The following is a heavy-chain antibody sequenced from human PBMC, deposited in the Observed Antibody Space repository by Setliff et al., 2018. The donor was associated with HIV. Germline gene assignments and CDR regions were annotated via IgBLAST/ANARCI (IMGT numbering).Heavy chain of an antibody. D-gene: IGHD3-10*01. CDR1: GGSISSGGYY. CDR2: IYHSGIT. Sequence: SETLSLTCTVSGGSISSGGYYWSWIRQSPEKGLEWIGYIYHSGITSYNPSLKSRVTMSMDMSKNLFSLNLSSVTAADSAVYYCARIAWKQGAVGSFCDYWGQGGLVTVSS. J-gene: IGHJ4*02. CDR3: ARIAWKQGAVGSFCDY. V-gene: IGHV4-61*08.